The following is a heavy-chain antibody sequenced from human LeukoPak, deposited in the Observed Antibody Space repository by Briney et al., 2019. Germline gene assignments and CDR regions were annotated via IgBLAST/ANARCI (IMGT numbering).Heavy chain of an antibody. Sequence: GGSLRLSCAASGFTFNNYAMIWVRQAPGKGLEYVSAITSNGGSTDYADSVTGRITVSRDNSKNTLYLQMSSLRAEDTAVYYCVKTQFYYDRSGRYYFDYWGQGTLVTVSS. J-gene: IGHJ4*02. V-gene: IGHV3-64D*06. D-gene: IGHD3-22*01. CDR2: ITSNGGST. CDR3: VKTQFYYDRSGRYYFDY. CDR1: GFTFNNYA.